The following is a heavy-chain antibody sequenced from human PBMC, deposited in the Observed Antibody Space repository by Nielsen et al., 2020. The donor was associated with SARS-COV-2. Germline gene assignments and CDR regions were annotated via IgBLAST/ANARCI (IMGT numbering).Heavy chain of an antibody. J-gene: IGHJ6*02. CDR1: GFTFSSYW. CDR3: ARDRYDYGDYADYYYYGMDV. Sequence: GGSLRLSCAASGFTFSSYWMHWVRQAPGKGLVWVSRINSDGSSTSYADSVKGRFTISRDNAKNTLYLQMNSLRAEDTAVYYCARDRYDYGDYADYYYYGMDVWGQGTTVTVSS. D-gene: IGHD4-17*01. CDR2: INSDGSST. V-gene: IGHV3-74*01.